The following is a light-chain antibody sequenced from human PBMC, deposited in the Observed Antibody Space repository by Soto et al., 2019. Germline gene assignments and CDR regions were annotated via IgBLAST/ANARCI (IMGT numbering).Light chain of an antibody. CDR1: QSVSSNH. V-gene: IGKV3D-20*02. CDR2: GGS. Sequence: DIVMTQSPGTLSLSPGERATLSCRASQSVSSNHLAWYQQKPGQAPRLLIYGGSSRATGIPVRFSGSGSGTDFTLTISSLEPEDFAVYYCQQRSNWPTFGGGTKVDIK. CDR3: QQRSNWPT. J-gene: IGKJ4*01.